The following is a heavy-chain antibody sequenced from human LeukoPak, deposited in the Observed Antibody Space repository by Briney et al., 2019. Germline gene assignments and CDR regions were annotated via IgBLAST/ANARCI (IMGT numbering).Heavy chain of an antibody. V-gene: IGHV3-23*01. D-gene: IGHD6-19*01. CDR1: GLTFSRYV. CDR2: ISGSGDST. Sequence: RGGSLRLSCAASGLTFSRYVMSWVRQAPGKGLEWVSLISGSGDSTDYADSVKGRFTISRDNSKNTLYLQINSLRADDTAVYYCAKGAVAGTGRGFDIWGQGTLVTVSS. CDR3: AKGAVAGTGRGFDI. J-gene: IGHJ3*02.